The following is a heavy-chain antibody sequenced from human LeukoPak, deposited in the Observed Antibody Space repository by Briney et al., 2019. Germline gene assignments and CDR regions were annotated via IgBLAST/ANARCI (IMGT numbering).Heavy chain of an antibody. CDR2: INPNSGGT. Sequence: ASVKVSCEASGYTFTGYYMHWVRQAPGQGLEWMGRINPNSGGTNYAQKFQGRVTMTRDTSISTAYMELSRLRSDDTAVYYCARDSPATDSNFDYWGQGTLVTVSS. J-gene: IGHJ4*02. CDR1: GYTFTGYY. CDR3: ARDSPATDSNFDY. V-gene: IGHV1-2*06. D-gene: IGHD3-3*01.